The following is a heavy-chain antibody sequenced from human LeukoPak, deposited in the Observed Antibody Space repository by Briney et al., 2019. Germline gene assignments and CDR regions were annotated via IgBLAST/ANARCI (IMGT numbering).Heavy chain of an antibody. Sequence: VGSLRLSCVASGFTFSSRWMHWVRQAPGKGLVWVSRINSDVSSAGYADSVKGRFAISRDDAKNTLYLQMNSLRAEDTAVYYCARGWLRSDYCFDSWGQGTLVTVSS. J-gene: IGHJ4*02. CDR3: ARGWLRSDYCFDS. CDR1: GFTFSSRW. V-gene: IGHV3-74*01. CDR2: INSDVSSA. D-gene: IGHD5-12*01.